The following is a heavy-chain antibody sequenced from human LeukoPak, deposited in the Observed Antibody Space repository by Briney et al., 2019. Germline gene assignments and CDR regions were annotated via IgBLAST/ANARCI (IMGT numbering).Heavy chain of an antibody. CDR2: IYYSGST. Sequence: SEALSLTCTVSGGSISIYYWSWIRQPPGKGLEWIGYIYYSGSTNYNPSLKSRVTISVDTSETQFSLELSSVTAADTAVYYCARHYDILTGYAYWGQGTLVTVSS. J-gene: IGHJ4*02. V-gene: IGHV4-59*01. CDR3: ARHYDILTGYAY. D-gene: IGHD3-9*01. CDR1: GGSISIYY.